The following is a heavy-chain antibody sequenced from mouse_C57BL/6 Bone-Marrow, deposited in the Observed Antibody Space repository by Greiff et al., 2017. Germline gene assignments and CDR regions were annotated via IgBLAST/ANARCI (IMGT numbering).Heavy chain of an antibody. CDR2: ISSGGSYT. V-gene: IGHV5-6*01. J-gene: IGHJ2*01. CDR3: SRRYYGSSYDPLWDY. Sequence: EVKLMESGGDLVKPGGSLKLSCAASGFTFSSYGMSWVRQTPDKRLEWVATISSGGSYTYYPDSVKGRFTISRDNAKTTLYLQLSSLKSEDTAMYYCSRRYYGSSYDPLWDYWGPGTTLTVSS. D-gene: IGHD1-1*01. CDR1: GFTFSSYG.